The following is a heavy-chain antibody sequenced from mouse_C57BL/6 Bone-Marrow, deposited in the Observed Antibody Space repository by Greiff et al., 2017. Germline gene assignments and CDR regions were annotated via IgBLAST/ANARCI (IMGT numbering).Heavy chain of an antibody. V-gene: IGHV5-6*02. D-gene: IGHD2-5*01. J-gene: IGHJ4*01. CDR3: ARHLYYSNRYYYAMDY. Sequence: EVKLEESGGDLVKPGGSLKLSCAASGFTFSSYGMSWVRQTPDKRLEWVATISSGGSYTYYPDSVKGRFTISRDNAKNTLYLQMSSLKSEDTAMYYCARHLYYSNRYYYAMDYWGQGTSVTVSS. CDR1: GFTFSSYG. CDR2: ISSGGSYT.